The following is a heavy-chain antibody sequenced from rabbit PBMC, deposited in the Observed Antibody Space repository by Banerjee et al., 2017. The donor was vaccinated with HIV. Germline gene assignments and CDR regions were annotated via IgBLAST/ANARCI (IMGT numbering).Heavy chain of an antibody. J-gene: IGHJ6*01. CDR1: GFDLSSYYY. CDR2: IYSGNSGNT. V-gene: IGHV1S45*01. Sequence: QEQLEESGGDLVKPGASLTLTCTASGFDLSSYYYMCWVRQAPGRGLEWIGCIYSGNSGNTYYASWVNVRFSISKTSSTTVTLLMTSRPAADTATYFCARDLAGVMGWNFGLWGQGTLVTVS. D-gene: IGHD6-1*01. CDR3: ARDLAGVMGWNFGL.